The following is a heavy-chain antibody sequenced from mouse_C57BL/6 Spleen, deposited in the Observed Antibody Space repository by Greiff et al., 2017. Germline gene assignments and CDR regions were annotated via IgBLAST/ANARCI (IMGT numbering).Heavy chain of an antibody. CDR1: GYTFTSYW. D-gene: IGHD1-3*01. CDR2: INPSSGYT. CDR3: ARESKCKSYCAMDY. Sequence: VQLQQSGAELAKPGASVKLSCKASGYTFTSYWMHWVKQRPGQGLEWIGLINPSSGYTKYNQKFKDKATLTADKSSRTASMQLSSLTYEDSAVDFCARESKCKSYCAMDYWGQGTSVTVSA. V-gene: IGHV1-7*01. J-gene: IGHJ4*01.